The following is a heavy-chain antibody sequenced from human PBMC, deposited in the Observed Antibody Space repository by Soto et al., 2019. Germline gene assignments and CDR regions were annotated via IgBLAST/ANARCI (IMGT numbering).Heavy chain of an antibody. V-gene: IGHV3-23*01. CDR2: ISGSGGST. D-gene: IGHD3-3*01. J-gene: IGHJ4*01. CDR3: AKDRDFWSGYYNGYYFDY. Sequence: GGSLRLSCAASGFTFSSYAMSWVRQAPGKGLEWVSAISGSGGSTYYADSVKGRITISRDNSKNTLYLQMNSLRAEDTAVYYCAKDRDFWSGYYNGYYFDYWGQGTLVTVSS. CDR1: GFTFSSYA.